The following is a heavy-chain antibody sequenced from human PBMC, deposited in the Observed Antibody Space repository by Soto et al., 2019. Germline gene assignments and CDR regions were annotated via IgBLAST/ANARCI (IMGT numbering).Heavy chain of an antibody. D-gene: IGHD1-1*01. CDR1: SYTFTSYG. CDR2: ISAHNGNT. V-gene: IGHV1-18*01. Sequence: QVHLVQCGAEVKKPGASVKVSCRASSYTFTSYGITWVRQAPGQGLEWMGWISAHNGNTDYAQKLQGRVIVTRDTSTSTAYMELRSLISDDTAVYYCARGRYGDYWGQGALVTVSS. J-gene: IGHJ4*02. CDR3: ARGRYGDY.